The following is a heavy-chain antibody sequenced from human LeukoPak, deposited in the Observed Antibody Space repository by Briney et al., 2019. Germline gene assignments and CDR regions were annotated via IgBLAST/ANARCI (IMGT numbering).Heavy chain of an antibody. CDR3: ARGRYCGGDCYSPGFDY. CDR1: GFTFSDYY. J-gene: IGHJ4*02. D-gene: IGHD2-21*02. Sequence: GGSLRLSCAASGFTFSDYYMSWIRQAPGKGLECISYIGRSGNVIYYADSVRGRITISRDNAKNSLYVQVNSLRAEDTAVYYCARGRYCGGDCYSPGFDYWGQGTLVTVSS. CDR2: IGRSGNVI. V-gene: IGHV3-11*01.